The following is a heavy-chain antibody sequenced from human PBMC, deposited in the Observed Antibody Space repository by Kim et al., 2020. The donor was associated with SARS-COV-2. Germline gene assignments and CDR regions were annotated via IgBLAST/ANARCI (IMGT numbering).Heavy chain of an antibody. CDR1: GYSFTSYW. J-gene: IGHJ6*02. Sequence: GESLKISCKGSGYSFTSYWISWVRQMPGKGLEWMGRIDPSDSYTNYSPSFQGHVTISTDKSISTAYLQWSSLKASDTAMYYCASRPWFGELSLDVWGQGTTVTVSS. V-gene: IGHV5-10-1*01. D-gene: IGHD3-10*01. CDR2: IDPSDSYT. CDR3: ASRPWFGELSLDV.